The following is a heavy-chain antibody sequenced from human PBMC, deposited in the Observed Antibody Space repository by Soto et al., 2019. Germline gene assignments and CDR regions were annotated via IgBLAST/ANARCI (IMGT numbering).Heavy chain of an antibody. CDR3: ARMVASWFDP. J-gene: IGHJ5*02. CDR2: IYYSGST. D-gene: IGHD2-15*01. Sequence: PSETLSLTXTVSGGSISSYYWSWIRQPPGKGLEWIGYIYYSGSTNYNPSLKSRVTISVDTSKNQFSLKLSSVTAADTAVYYCARMVASWFDPWGQGTLVTVSS. CDR1: GGSISSYY. V-gene: IGHV4-59*01.